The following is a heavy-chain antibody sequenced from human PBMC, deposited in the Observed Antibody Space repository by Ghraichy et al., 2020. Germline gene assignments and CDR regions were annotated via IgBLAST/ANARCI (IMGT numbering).Heavy chain of an antibody. D-gene: IGHD5-12*01. Sequence: GGSLRLSCAASGFTFSSYTMHWVRQAPGKGLEWVALVSYVVTSKYYADSVKGRFTISRDNSKNTLYLQMNSLGAEDTAVYYCAREDGDGGYGSFDYWGQGTLVTVSS. CDR2: VSYVVTSK. CDR1: GFTFSSYT. V-gene: IGHV3-30*04. J-gene: IGHJ4*02. CDR3: AREDGDGGYGSFDY.